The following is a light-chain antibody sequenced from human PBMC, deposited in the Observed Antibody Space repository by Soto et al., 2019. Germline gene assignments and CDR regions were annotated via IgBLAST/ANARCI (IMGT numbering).Light chain of an antibody. J-gene: IGLJ2*01. CDR2: DIS. V-gene: IGLV2-14*03. CDR1: SSDIGQYKY. CDR3: SSYTSTDTHVV. Sequence: QSALTQPASVSGSPGQSITISCVGSSSDIGQYKYVSWYQQHPGKAPKVVIFDISDRPAGTSNRFSGSKSGNTASLTISGLQAEDEADYFCSSYTSTDTHVVFGGGTTLTVL.